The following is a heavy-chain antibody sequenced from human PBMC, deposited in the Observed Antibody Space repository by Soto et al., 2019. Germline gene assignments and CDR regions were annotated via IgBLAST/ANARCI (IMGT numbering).Heavy chain of an antibody. CDR2: MNPNSGNT. V-gene: IGHV1-8*01. J-gene: IGHJ6*02. D-gene: IGHD3-22*01. CDR3: ARPYYYDSSGYYPYYYYYGMDV. CDR1: GYTFTSYD. Sequence: GASVKVSCKASGYTFTSYDINWVRQATGQGLEWMGWMNPNSGNTGYAQKFQGRVTMTRNTSISTAYMELSSLRSEDTAVYYCARPYYYDSSGYYPYYYYYGMDVWGQGTTVTVS.